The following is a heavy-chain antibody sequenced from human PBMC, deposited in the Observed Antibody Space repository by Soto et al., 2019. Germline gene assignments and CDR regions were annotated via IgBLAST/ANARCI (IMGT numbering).Heavy chain of an antibody. CDR2: INPNSGDT. CDR3: ARESYNWNSAY. J-gene: IGHJ4*02. CDR1: RYTFTAYF. V-gene: IGHV1-2*02. Sequence: QVQLVQSGAEVKEPGASVKVSCKASRYTFTAYFIHWVRQAPGQGLEWMGWINPNSGDTSYAQKFQGRLTMTRDTSINTAYMELSRLRSDDTAVYYCARESYNWNSAYWGQGSLVTVSS. D-gene: IGHD1-20*01.